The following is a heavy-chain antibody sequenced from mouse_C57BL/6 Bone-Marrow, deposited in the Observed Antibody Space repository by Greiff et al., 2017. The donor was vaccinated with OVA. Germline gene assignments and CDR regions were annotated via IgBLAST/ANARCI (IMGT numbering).Heavy chain of an antibody. CDR3: ARILRPLDY. V-gene: IGHV1-82*01. CDR2: IYPGDGDT. Sequence: LQESGPELVKPGASVKISCKASGYAFSSSWMNWVKQRPGKGLEWIGRIYPGDGDTNYNGKFKGKATLTADKSSSTAYMQLSSLTSEDSAVYFCARILRPLDYWGQGTTLTVSS. D-gene: IGHD3-2*02. CDR1: GYAFSSSW. J-gene: IGHJ2*01.